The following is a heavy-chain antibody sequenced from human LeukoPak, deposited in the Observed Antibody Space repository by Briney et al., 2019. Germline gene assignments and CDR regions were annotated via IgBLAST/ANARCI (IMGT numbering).Heavy chain of an antibody. CDR1: GDSVSSNNAA. Sequence: SQTLSLTCAIFGDSVSSNNAAWNWIRQSPSRGLEWLGRAYYRSKWSNDYAESMKSRITINADTSKNQLSLHLNSVTPEDTAVYYCSRRSMTVSGGHSFHIWGQGTMVTVSS. CDR2: AYYRSKWSN. J-gene: IGHJ3*02. CDR3: SRRSMTVSGGHSFHI. V-gene: IGHV6-1*01. D-gene: IGHD6-19*01.